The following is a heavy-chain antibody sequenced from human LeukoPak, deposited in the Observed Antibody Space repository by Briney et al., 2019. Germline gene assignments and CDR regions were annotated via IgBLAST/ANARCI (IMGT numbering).Heavy chain of an antibody. CDR3: ARAHDYGGYLAAFDI. CDR2: ISYDGSNK. D-gene: IGHD4-17*01. Sequence: PGGSLRLSCAASGFTFSSYAMHWVRQAPGKGLEWVAVISYDGSNKYYADSVKGRFTISRDNSKNTLYLQMNSLRAEDTAVYYCARAHDYGGYLAAFDIWGQGTMVTVSS. J-gene: IGHJ3*02. CDR1: GFTFSSYA. V-gene: IGHV3-30-3*01.